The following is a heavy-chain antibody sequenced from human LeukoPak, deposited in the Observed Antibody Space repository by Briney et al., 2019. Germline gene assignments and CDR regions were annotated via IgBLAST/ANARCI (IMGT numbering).Heavy chain of an antibody. D-gene: IGHD5-12*01. CDR1: GYTFTGYH. CDR3: ARGVWLRHDWGSRSPRYYMDV. J-gene: IGHJ6*03. CDR2: INPNSGDT. Sequence: ASVKVSCKASGYTFTGYHMHWVRQAPGQGLEWMGWINPNSGDTSYTQKFQGRVTMTRDTSISTAYMELRRLRSDDTAVYYCARGVWLRHDWGSRSPRYYMDVWGKGTTVTISS. V-gene: IGHV1-2*02.